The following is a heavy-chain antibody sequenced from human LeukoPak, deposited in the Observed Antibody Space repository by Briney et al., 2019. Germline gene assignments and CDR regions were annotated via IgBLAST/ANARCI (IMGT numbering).Heavy chain of an antibody. V-gene: IGHV3-7*01. Sequence: GGSLRLSYAASGFTFSSYWMSWVRQAPGKGLEWVANIKQDGSEKYYVDSVKGRFTISRDNAKNSLYLQMNSLRAEDTAVYYCARDLGESPYYDFWSGYYTENWFDPWGQGTLVTVSS. D-gene: IGHD3-3*01. CDR3: ARDLGESPYYDFWSGYYTENWFDP. J-gene: IGHJ5*02. CDR1: GFTFSSYW. CDR2: IKQDGSEK.